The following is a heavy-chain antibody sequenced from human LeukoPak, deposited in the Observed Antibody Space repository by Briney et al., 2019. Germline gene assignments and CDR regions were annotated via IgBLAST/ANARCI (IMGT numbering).Heavy chain of an antibody. V-gene: IGHV3-11*01. CDR3: ARDKDYILWFDP. CDR2: ISSSGSTI. CDR1: GFTFSDYY. D-gene: IGHD4-11*01. Sequence: GGSLRLSCAASGFTFSDYYMSCIRQAPGKGLEWVSYISSSGSTIYYADSVKGRFTISRDNAKNSLYLQMNSLRAEDTAVYYCARDKDYILWFDPWGQGTLVTVSS. J-gene: IGHJ5*02.